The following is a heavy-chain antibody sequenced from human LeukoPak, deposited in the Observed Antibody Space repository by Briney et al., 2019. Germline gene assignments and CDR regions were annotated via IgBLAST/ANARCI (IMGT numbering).Heavy chain of an antibody. V-gene: IGHV4-39*07. Sequence: PSETLSLTCTVSGGSIRSSSHYWGWIRQPPGKGLEWIGSIYYSGTTHYNPSLESRVTISVDTSKNQFSLKLASVTAADTAIYYCAKGAGGFSYYNWFDPWGQGTLVTVSS. CDR3: AKGAGGFSYYNWFDP. D-gene: IGHD5-18*01. CDR2: IYYSGTT. CDR1: GGSIRSSSHY. J-gene: IGHJ5*02.